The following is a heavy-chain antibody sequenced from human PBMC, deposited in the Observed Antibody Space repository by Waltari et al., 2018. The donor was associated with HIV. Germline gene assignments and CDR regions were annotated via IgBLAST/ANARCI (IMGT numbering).Heavy chain of an antibody. Sequence: EVQLVQSGAEVKKPGESLKISCKGSGYSFTSYWIGWVRQMPGKGLEWMGIIYPGDSETRYSPSFQGQVTISADKSISTAYLQWSSLKASDTAMYYCARVRLRYVDRYGMDVWGQGTTVTVSS. D-gene: IGHD3-9*01. CDR2: IYPGDSET. CDR3: ARVRLRYVDRYGMDV. V-gene: IGHV5-51*03. J-gene: IGHJ6*02. CDR1: GYSFTSYW.